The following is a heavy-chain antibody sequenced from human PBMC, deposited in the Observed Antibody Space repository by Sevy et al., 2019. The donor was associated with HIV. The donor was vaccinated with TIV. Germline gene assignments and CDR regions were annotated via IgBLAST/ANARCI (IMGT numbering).Heavy chain of an antibody. D-gene: IGHD3-22*01. CDR1: GFTFSSYA. V-gene: IGHV3-23*01. CDR3: ADSSGHYHHDAFDI. J-gene: IGHJ3*02. Sequence: GGSLRLSCAASGFTFSSYAMSWVRQAPGKGLEWVSAISGSGGSTYYADSVKGRFTISRDISKNTMYLQMNSLRAEDTAVYYCADSSGHYHHDAFDIWGQGTMVTVSS. CDR2: ISGSGGST.